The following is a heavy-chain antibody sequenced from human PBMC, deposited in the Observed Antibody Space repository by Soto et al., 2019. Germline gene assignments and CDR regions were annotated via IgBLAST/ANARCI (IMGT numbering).Heavy chain of an antibody. Sequence: PGGSLRLSCAASGLIFSSFRFNWVRQAPGKRQEWVSFIHSSSGSIYCADSVKGRFTISIDNANNSLYLQMNSLKDEDTAVYYCARDSWEQLVRRGFYYYYMNVWGKGTTVTVSS. D-gene: IGHD6-6*01. CDR2: IHSSSGSI. J-gene: IGHJ6*03. CDR1: GLIFSSFR. CDR3: ARDSWEQLVRRGFYYYYMNV. V-gene: IGHV3-21*01.